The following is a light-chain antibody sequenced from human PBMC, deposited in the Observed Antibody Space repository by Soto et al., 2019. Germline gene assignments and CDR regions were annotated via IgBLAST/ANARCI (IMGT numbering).Light chain of an antibody. V-gene: IGLV1-44*01. J-gene: IGLJ2*01. CDR3: AAWYDSLNGHVV. Sequence: QPVLTQPPSASGTPGQRVTISCSGSSSNIGSNTVNWYQQLPGTAPKLLIYSNNQRPSGVPDRVSGSKSGTSASLAISGLQSEDEGDYYCAAWYDSLNGHVVFGGGTKLTVL. CDR1: SSNIGSNT. CDR2: SNN.